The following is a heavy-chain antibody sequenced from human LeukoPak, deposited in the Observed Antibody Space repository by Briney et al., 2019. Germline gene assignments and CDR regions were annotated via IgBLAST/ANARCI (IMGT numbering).Heavy chain of an antibody. D-gene: IGHD3-10*01. V-gene: IGHV4-39*01. Sequence: PSETLSLTCTISDGSISSHYYWGWIRQSPGKGLEWIGTIYYSGTTYYNPSLESRVTISEDTSKNHFSLTLRSVTAADTAVYYCARQISDYYYYYIDVWGKGTTVTVSS. CDR3: ARQISDYYYYYIDV. CDR1: DGSISSHYY. J-gene: IGHJ6*03. CDR2: IYYSGTT.